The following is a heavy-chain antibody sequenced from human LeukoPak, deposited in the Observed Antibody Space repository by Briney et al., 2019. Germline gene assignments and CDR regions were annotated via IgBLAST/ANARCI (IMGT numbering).Heavy chain of an antibody. V-gene: IGHV3-23*01. CDR1: GFTFSSYA. Sequence: GGSLGLSCAASGFTFSSYAMSWVRQAPGKGLEWVSAISGSGGSTYYADSVKGRFTISRDNSKNTLYLQMNSLRAEDTAVYYCAKDLRGYSGYFDAFDIWGQGTMVTVSS. D-gene: IGHD5-12*01. CDR2: ISGSGGST. CDR3: AKDLRGYSGYFDAFDI. J-gene: IGHJ3*02.